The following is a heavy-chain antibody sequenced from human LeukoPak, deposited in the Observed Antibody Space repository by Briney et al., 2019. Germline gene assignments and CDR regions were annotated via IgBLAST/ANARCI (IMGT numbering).Heavy chain of an antibody. CDR3: ARARGIPEGNFDY. D-gene: IGHD1-14*01. J-gene: IGHJ4*02. CDR1: GFSFSTYA. CDR2: ISGSSNTI. Sequence: GGSLRLSCAASGFSFSTYAMNWVRQAPGKGLEWLSYISGSSNTIYYADSVKGRFTISRDNSKNTLYLQMNSLRAEDTAVYYCARARGIPEGNFDYWGQGTLVTVSS. V-gene: IGHV3-48*01.